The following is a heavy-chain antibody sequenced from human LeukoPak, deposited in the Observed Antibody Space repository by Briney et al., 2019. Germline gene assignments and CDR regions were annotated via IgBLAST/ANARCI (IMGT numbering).Heavy chain of an antibody. D-gene: IGHD6-19*01. Sequence: SETLSLTRTVSGGSISSYYWSWIRQPAGKGLEWIGRIYTSGSTNYNPSLKSRVTMSVDTSKNQFSLKLSSVTAADTAVYYCARDPGVSGWRNDAFDIWGQGTMVTVSS. CDR3: ARDPGVSGWRNDAFDI. V-gene: IGHV4-4*07. J-gene: IGHJ3*02. CDR1: GGSISSYY. CDR2: IYTSGST.